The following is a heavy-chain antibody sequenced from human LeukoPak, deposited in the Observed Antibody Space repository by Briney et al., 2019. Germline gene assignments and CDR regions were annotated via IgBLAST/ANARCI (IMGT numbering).Heavy chain of an antibody. CDR2: ISIRGRPI. Sequence: GGSLRLSCTVSGFTVSSNSMSWVRQAPGKGLEWISYISIRGRPIYYADSVKGRFTISRDNAKNSLYLQMNSLRAEDTAVYYCTTLVVAATTSFDYWGQGTLVTVSS. D-gene: IGHD2-15*01. CDR1: GFTVSSNS. CDR3: TTLVVAATTSFDY. J-gene: IGHJ4*02. V-gene: IGHV3-48*01.